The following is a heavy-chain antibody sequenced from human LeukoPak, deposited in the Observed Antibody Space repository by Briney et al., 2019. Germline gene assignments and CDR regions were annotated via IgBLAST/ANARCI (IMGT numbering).Heavy chain of an antibody. J-gene: IGHJ4*02. CDR2: INTNNGNP. Sequence: ASVKVSCKASGYTFTKYGIDWVRQAPGQGLEWMGWINTNNGNPTYVQDFTGWFVFSLDTSVNTAYLQISSLKAEDTAVYYCARDVGDWGQGTLVIVSS. CDR1: GYTFTKYG. CDR3: ARDVGD. V-gene: IGHV7-4-1*02. D-gene: IGHD3-3*01.